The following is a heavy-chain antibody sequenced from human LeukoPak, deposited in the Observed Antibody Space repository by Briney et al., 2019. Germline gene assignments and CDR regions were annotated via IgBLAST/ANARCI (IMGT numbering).Heavy chain of an antibody. D-gene: IGHD3-22*01. CDR1: GGSFSGYY. V-gene: IGHV4-34*01. Sequence: PSETLSLTCAVYGGSFSGYYWSWIRQPPGKGLEWIGEINHSGSTNYNPSLKSRVTISVDTSKNQFSLKLSSVTAADTAAYYCARMVTYYYDSSGRGWFDPWGQGTLVTVSS. CDR3: ARMVTYYYDSSGRGWFDP. J-gene: IGHJ5*02. CDR2: INHSGST.